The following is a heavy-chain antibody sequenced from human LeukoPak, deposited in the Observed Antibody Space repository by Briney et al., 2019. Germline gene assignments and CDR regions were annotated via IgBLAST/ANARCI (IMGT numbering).Heavy chain of an antibody. CDR2: ISSSSSTI. J-gene: IGHJ6*03. CDR3: ARTNDFWSGPTPPYYYYWTS. D-gene: IGHD3-3*01. V-gene: IGHV3-11*04. Sequence: GGSLRLSCAASGFTFSDYYMSWIRQAPGKGLEWVSYISSSSSTIYYADSVKGRFTISRAKNSLYLQMNSLRAEDTAVYYCARTNDFWSGPTPPYYYYWTSGAKGPRSPSP. CDR1: GFTFSDYY.